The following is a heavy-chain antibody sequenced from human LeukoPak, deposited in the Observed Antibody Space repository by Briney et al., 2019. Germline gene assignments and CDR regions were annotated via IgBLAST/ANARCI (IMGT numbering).Heavy chain of an antibody. CDR3: ARDSVSSGWYIGLFIYIY. CDR2: INPNSGGT. D-gene: IGHD6-19*01. J-gene: IGHJ4*02. CDR1: GYTFTSYY. V-gene: IGHV1-2*02. Sequence: LWASVKVSCKASGYTFTSYYMHWVRQAPGQGLEWMGWINPNSGGTNYAQKFQGRVTMTRDTSISTAYMELSRLRSDDTAVYYCARDSVSSGWYIGLFIYIYWGQGTLVTVSS.